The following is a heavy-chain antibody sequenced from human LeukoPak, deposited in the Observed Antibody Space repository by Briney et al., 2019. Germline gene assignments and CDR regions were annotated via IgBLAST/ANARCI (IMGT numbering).Heavy chain of an antibody. J-gene: IGHJ4*02. CDR3: ARKSWRLGAYYGDFDF. CDR1: GFTFGDYT. D-gene: IGHD3-22*01. Sequence: GGSLRHSCTTSGFTFGDYTMSWVRQAPGKGVEWLTFIRTKAYGGTTEYAASEKGRFTISRDDYKSVAYLKMNSMRTDDTAVYYCARKSWRLGAYYGDFDFWGQGTLVTVSS. V-gene: IGHV3-49*04. CDR2: IRTKAYGGTT.